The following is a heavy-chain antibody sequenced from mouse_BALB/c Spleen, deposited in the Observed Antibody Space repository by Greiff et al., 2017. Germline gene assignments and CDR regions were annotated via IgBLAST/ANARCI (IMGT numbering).Heavy chain of an antibody. Sequence: EVKLVESGGGLVKPGGSLKLSCAASGFTFSSYTMSWVRQTPEKRLEWVATISSGGSYTYYPDSVKGRFTISRDNAKNTLYLQMSSLKSEDTAMYYCTSNGNPYAMDYWGQGTSVTVSS. CDR2: ISSGGSYT. D-gene: IGHD2-1*01. CDR1: GFTFSSYT. V-gene: IGHV5-6-4*01. J-gene: IGHJ4*01. CDR3: TSNGNPYAMDY.